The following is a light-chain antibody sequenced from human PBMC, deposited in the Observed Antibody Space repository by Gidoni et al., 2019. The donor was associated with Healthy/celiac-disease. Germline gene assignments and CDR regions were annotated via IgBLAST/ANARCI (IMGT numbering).Light chain of an antibody. J-gene: IGKJ2*01. CDR1: QGISSY. CDR2: AAS. CDR3: QQYYSYPYT. V-gene: IGKV1-8*01. Sequence: AIRMTQSPSSFSASTGDRVTITCRASQGISSYLAWYQQKPGKAPKLLIYAASTLQSGVPSRFSGSGSGTDFPLTISCLQSEDFATYYCQQYYSYPYTFGQXTKLEIK.